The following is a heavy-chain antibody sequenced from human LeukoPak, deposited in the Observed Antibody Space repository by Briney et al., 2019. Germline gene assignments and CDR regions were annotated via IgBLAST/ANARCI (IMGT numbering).Heavy chain of an antibody. CDR1: GGSFSGYY. CDR3: ARGRPRVPYSGYGFDY. Sequence: SETLSLTCAVYGGSFSGYYWSWIRQPPGKGLEWIGEINHSGSTNYNPSLKSRVTISVDTSKNQFSLKLSSVTAADTAVYYCARGRPRVPYSGYGFDYWGQGTLVTVSS. CDR2: INHSGST. J-gene: IGHJ4*02. V-gene: IGHV4-34*01. D-gene: IGHD5-12*01.